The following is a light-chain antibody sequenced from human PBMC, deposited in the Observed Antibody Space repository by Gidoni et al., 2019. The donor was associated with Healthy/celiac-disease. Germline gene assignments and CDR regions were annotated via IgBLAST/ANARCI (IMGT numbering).Light chain of an antibody. CDR2: DAS. J-gene: IGKJ5*01. CDR1: QSVSIY. V-gene: IGKV3-11*01. Sequence: ASQPVEPANLASRSCKAIQSVSIYLAWYQQNPGQAPMLLSYDASNSATGNTASFSGSGSGTDFTLTISSLEPEDFAFYYCQQRSNRITFGQGTRLEIK. CDR3: QQRSNRIT.